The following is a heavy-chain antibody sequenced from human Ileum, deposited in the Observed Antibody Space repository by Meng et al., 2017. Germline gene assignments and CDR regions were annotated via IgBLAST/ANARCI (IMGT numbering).Heavy chain of an antibody. V-gene: IGHV4-4*02. CDR3: AREWSGSYRHFDY. CDR1: GGINRTSEW. D-gene: IGHD1-26*01. CDR2: IHHSGST. Sequence: PGLLKATRTPLLTRVCSGGINRTSEWWSWVRQPTGKGLEWNGKIHHSGSTNYNPSLKSRVTISVDKSKNQFSLKLNSVPAADTAVYYCAREWSGSYRHFDYWGQGTLVTVSS. J-gene: IGHJ4*02.